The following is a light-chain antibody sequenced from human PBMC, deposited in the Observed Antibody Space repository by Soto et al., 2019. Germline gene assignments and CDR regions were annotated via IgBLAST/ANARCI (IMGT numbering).Light chain of an antibody. CDR1: QSLLYSSDNKNY. J-gene: IGKJ4*01. Sequence: IVMTQSPDSLAVSLGERATLSCKSSQSLLYSSDNKNYLAWYQQTPGQSPKLLISWASTRESEVPDRFSGGGSGTDFTLTISDLRAEDVAIYYCQQYFSSPLTFGGGTRVELK. V-gene: IGKV4-1*01. CDR3: QQYFSSPLT. CDR2: WAS.